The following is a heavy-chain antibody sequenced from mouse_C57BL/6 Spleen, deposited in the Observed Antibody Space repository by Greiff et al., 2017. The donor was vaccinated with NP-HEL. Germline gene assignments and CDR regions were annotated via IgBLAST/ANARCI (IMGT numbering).Heavy chain of an antibody. J-gene: IGHJ4*01. D-gene: IGHD3-2*02. Sequence: EVKLVESGGGLVKPGGSLKLSCAASGFTFSDYGMHWVRQAPEKGLEWVAYISSGSSTIYYADTVKGRFTISRDNAKNTLVLQMTSLRSEDTALYYCAWRQLRLAYAMDYWGQGTSVTVSS. CDR2: ISSGSSTI. CDR3: AWRQLRLAYAMDY. CDR1: GFTFSDYG. V-gene: IGHV5-17*01.